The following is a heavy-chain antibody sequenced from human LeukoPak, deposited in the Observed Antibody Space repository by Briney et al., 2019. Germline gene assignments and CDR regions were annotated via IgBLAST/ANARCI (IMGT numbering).Heavy chain of an antibody. J-gene: IGHJ6*03. CDR2: ISAYNGNT. CDR1: GYTFIRYG. CDR3: GTVNAGGGYYYYMDV. D-gene: IGHD3-16*01. V-gene: IGHV1-18*01. Sequence: ASVKLSPKPSGYTFIRYGISCVRQAPGQGLKWMGWISAYNGNTNYAQNLQSRVTMITDTSTSTAYMELRSLRSDETAVYYCGTVNAGGGYYYYMDVWGKGITVTVSS.